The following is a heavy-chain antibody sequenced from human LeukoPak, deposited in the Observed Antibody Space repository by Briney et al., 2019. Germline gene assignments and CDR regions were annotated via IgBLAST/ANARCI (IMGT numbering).Heavy chain of an antibody. D-gene: IGHD6-19*01. V-gene: IGHV3-23*01. CDR2: ISGSGGST. J-gene: IGHJ4*02. CDR1: GFTFSSYA. CDR3: AKSSGWYRDYFDY. Sequence: PGGSLRLSCAASGFTFSSYAMSWVRQAPGKGLEWVSGISGSGGSTYYADSVKGRFTISRDNSKNTLYVQMNSLRAEDTAVYYCAKSSGWYRDYFDYWGQGTLVTVSS.